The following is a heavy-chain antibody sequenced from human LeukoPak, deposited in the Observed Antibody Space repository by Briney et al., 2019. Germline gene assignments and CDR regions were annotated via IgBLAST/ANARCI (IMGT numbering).Heavy chain of an antibody. Sequence: PQASVKVSCKASGGTFSSYAISWVRQAPGQGLEWMGGIIPIFGTANYAQKFQGRVTITADESTSTAYMELSSLRSEDTAVYYCARGPQGYYDGLRGPTSGYYYMDVWGKGTTVTVSS. D-gene: IGHD3-22*01. J-gene: IGHJ6*03. CDR1: GGTFSSYA. CDR2: IIPIFGTA. V-gene: IGHV1-69*13. CDR3: ARGPQGYYDGLRGPTSGYYYMDV.